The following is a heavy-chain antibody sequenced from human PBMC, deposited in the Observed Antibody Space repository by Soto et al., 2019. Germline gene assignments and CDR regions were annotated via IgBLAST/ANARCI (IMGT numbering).Heavy chain of an antibody. Sequence: QVQLQESGPGLVKPSETLSLSCSVSGGSISSYYWSWIRQPPGKGLEWIAYIYYSGSTSYNPSLKSRASISLDTSKNQFSLMLSSVTAADTAVYYCARTYDGSGPNSGGYGFDIWGQGTMVTVSS. CDR1: GGSISSYY. CDR3: ARTYDGSGPNSGGYGFDI. J-gene: IGHJ3*02. V-gene: IGHV4-59*01. CDR2: IYYSGST. D-gene: IGHD3-22*01.